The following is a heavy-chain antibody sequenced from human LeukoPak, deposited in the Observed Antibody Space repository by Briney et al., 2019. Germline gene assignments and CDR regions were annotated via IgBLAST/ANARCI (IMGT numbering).Heavy chain of an antibody. CDR2: ISYDGSNK. J-gene: IGHJ4*02. V-gene: IGHV3-30*18. CDR3: AKDLVGDGYNSNLDY. Sequence: PGGSLRLSCAASGFTFSSYGMHWVRQAPGKGLEWVAVISYDGSNKYYADSVKGRFTISRDNSKNTLYLQMSSPRAEDTAVYYCAKDLVGDGYNSNLDYWGQGTLVTVSS. CDR1: GFTFSSYG. D-gene: IGHD5-24*01.